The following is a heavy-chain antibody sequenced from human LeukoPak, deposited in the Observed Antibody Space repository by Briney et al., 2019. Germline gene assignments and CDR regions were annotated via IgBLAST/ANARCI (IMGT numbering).Heavy chain of an antibody. V-gene: IGHV1-2*02. D-gene: IGHD3-22*01. Sequence: ASVKVSCKASRYTFTGYYMHWVRQAPGQGLEWMGWINPNSGGTNYAQKFQGRVTMTRDTSISTAYMELSRLRSDDTAVYYCARGSGYYLNLDFDYWGQGTLVTVSS. CDR1: RYTFTGYY. CDR2: INPNSGGT. J-gene: IGHJ4*02. CDR3: ARGSGYYLNLDFDY.